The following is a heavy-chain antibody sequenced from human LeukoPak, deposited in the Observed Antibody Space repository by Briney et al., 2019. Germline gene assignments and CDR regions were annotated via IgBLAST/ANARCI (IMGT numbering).Heavy chain of an antibody. CDR3: ARYVYSSTGPSNWYFDL. D-gene: IGHD6-13*01. J-gene: IGHJ2*01. CDR2: IYPGDSDT. CDR1: GYSFTSYW. V-gene: IGHV5-51*01. Sequence: GESLKISCKGSGYSFTSYWIGWVRQMPGKGLEWMGIIYPGDSDTRYSPSFQGQVTISADKSISTAYLQWSSLKASDTAMYYCARYVYSSTGPSNWYFDLWGRGTLVTVSS.